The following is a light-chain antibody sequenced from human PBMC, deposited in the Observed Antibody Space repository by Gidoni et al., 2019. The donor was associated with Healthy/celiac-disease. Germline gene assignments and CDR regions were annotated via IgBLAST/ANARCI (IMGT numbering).Light chain of an antibody. V-gene: IGKV3-20*01. CDR1: QSVTNNY. CDR2: DAS. J-gene: IGKJ2*01. CDR3: QQSGSSPYT. Sequence: EIVLTQSPGTLSLSPGESATLSCRASQSVTNNYLAWYQQKPGQAPRLVIYDASNRATGIPDRFSGSGSGPDFTLTISRLEPEDFAVYYCQQSGSSPYTFXXXSKLEIK.